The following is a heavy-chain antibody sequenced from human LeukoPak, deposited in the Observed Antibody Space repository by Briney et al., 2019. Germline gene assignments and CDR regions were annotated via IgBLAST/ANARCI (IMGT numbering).Heavy chain of an antibody. J-gene: IGHJ4*02. D-gene: IGHD3-9*01. Sequence: PGGSLRLSCVASGFTFSNYAMSWVRQPPGKGLEWVSSITGSGGNTYYADSVKGRFTISRDNSKNTVFLQMNSLRAEDTAVYYCAKWGDYGVLTGYYVSDYWGQGTLVTVSS. CDR1: GFTFSNYA. CDR3: AKWGDYGVLTGYYVSDY. CDR2: ITGSGGNT. V-gene: IGHV3-23*01.